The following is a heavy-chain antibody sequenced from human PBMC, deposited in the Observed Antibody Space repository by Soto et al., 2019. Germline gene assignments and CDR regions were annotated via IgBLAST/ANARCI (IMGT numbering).Heavy chain of an antibody. J-gene: IGHJ4*02. V-gene: IGHV1-69*06. CDR3: ASYYDSSGYPSFDY. D-gene: IGHD3-22*01. CDR1: GGTFSSYA. CDR2: IVPLFRTT. Sequence: ASVKVSFKTSGGTFSSYAISWVRQAPGQGLEWMGGIVPLFRTTNYAQKFQGRVTITADTSTYTVYMELSGLRSGDTAVYYCASYYDSSGYPSFDYWGQGTLVTVSS.